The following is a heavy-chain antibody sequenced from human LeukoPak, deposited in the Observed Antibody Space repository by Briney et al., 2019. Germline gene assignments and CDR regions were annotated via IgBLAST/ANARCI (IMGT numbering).Heavy chain of an antibody. Sequence: SETLSLTCTVSGGSISSGDYYWSWIRQPPGKGLEWIGYIYYSGGTYYNPSLKSRVTISVDTSKNQFSLKLSSVTAADTAVYYCARGYDDSSGDDAFDIWGQGTMVTVPS. CDR2: IYYSGGT. CDR1: GGSISSGDYY. V-gene: IGHV4-31*03. J-gene: IGHJ3*02. D-gene: IGHD3-22*01. CDR3: ARGYDDSSGDDAFDI.